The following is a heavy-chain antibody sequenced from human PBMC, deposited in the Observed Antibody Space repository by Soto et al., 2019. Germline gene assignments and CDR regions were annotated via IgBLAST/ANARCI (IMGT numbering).Heavy chain of an antibody. Sequence: QVQLQESGPGLVKPSGTLSLTCGVFGGSISNSNWWTWVRQRPGKGLEWIGEIYHSGSTNYNSSLMSRVTISLEKVNNEFALKLTSVTAADTAVYYCAHRPIVGAAIWGQGTLVTVSS. D-gene: IGHD1-26*01. CDR3: AHRPIVGAAI. J-gene: IGHJ4*02. V-gene: IGHV4-4*02. CDR2: IYHSGST. CDR1: GGSISNSNW.